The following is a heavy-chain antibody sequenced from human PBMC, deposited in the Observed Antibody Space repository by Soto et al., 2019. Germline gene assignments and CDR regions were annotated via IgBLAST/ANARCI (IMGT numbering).Heavy chain of an antibody. J-gene: IGHJ5*02. Sequence: ASVKVSCKASGYTFTSYDINWVRQAPGQGLEWMGIINPSGGSTSYAQKFQGRVTMTRDTSTSTVYMELSSLRSEDTAVYYCASNGYSSTWHSWFDPWGQGTLVTVSS. CDR1: GYTFTSYD. CDR3: ASNGYSSTWHSWFDP. D-gene: IGHD6-13*01. V-gene: IGHV1-46*03. CDR2: INPSGGST.